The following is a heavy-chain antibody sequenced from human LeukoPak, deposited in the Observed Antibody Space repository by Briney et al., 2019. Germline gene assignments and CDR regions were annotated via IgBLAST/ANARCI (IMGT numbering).Heavy chain of an antibody. CDR2: IKPDGSEK. Sequence: PGGSLRLSCAVSGFTFSNYWMSWVRQAPGKGLEWVAKIKPDGSEKYYVDSVKGRFTISRDNAKGSLYLQMNTLRAEDTAVYYCARYYCTTTTCYLFDYWGQGTLVTVSS. V-gene: IGHV3-7*01. CDR3: ARYYCTTTTCYLFDY. D-gene: IGHD2-2*01. J-gene: IGHJ4*02. CDR1: GFTFSNYW.